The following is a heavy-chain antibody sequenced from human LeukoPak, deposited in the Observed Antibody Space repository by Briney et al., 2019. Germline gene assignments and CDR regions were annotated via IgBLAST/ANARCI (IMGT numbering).Heavy chain of an antibody. CDR3: ASALWFGELELDP. CDR2: IYYSGST. Sequence: SETLSLTCTVSGGSISSSSYFWGWIRQPPGKGLEWIGSIYYSGSTYYNPSLKSRVTISVDMSKNQFSMKLSSVTAADTAVYYCASALWFGELELDPWGQGTLVTVSS. J-gene: IGHJ5*02. V-gene: IGHV4-39*01. CDR1: GGSISSSSYF. D-gene: IGHD3-10*01.